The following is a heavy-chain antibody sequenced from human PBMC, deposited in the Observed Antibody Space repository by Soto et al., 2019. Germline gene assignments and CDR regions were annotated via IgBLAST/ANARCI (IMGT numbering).Heavy chain of an antibody. J-gene: IGHJ4*02. D-gene: IGHD2-2*03. CDR3: AAGLDHNKVGY. CDR2: MYNTGST. Sequence: SETLSLTCTVSGGSISSYYWSWIRQPPGKGLEWIGYMYNTGSTIYNPSLKSRVTISVDTSKNQFSLKLNSVTAADTAMYFCAAGLDHNKVGYWGQRTLVTVSS. CDR1: GGSISSYY. V-gene: IGHV4-59*01.